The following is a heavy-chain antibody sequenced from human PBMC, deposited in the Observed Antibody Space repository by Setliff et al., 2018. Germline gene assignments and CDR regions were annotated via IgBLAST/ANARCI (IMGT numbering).Heavy chain of an antibody. CDR1: GGAVSGDY. D-gene: IGHD3-3*01. V-gene: IGHV4-59*08. CDR2: INYSGST. Sequence: PSETLSLTCSVSGGAVSGDYWTWIRQPPGKGLEYIGYINYSGSTNYNPSLKSRVTMSLDTSKNQFSLKLSSVTAADTAVYYCARATGFLYIDVWGKGTTVTVSS. J-gene: IGHJ6*04. CDR3: ARATGFLYIDV.